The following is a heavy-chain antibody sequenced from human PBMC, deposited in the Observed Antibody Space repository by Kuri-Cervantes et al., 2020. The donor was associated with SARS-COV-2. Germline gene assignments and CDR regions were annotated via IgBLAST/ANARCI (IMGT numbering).Heavy chain of an antibody. CDR2: IYYSGST. CDR3: ARGSPYGDYGDGSYYYYMDV. CDR1: GYSISSGYY. D-gene: IGHD4-17*01. V-gene: IGHV4-38-2*01. J-gene: IGHJ6*03. Sequence: SQTLSLTCAVSGYSISSGYYWGWIRQPPGKGLEWIGSIYYSGSTYYNPSLKSRVTISVDTSKNQFSLKLSSVTAADTAVYYCARGSPYGDYGDGSYYYYMDVWGKGTTVTVSS.